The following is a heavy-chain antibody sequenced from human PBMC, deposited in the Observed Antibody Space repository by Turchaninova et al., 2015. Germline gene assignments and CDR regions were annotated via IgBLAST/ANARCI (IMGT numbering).Heavy chain of an antibody. CDR3: ARDGSSGYYSSWYFDL. Sequence: EVQLVESGGGLVQPGGSLRLSCAASGFTFSSYWMSWVRQAPGKGLAWVADKKQDGSEKYYLDSLKGRFTIARDNAKNSRFLQMTSLRAEDTALYDCARDGSSGYYSSWYFDLWGRGTLVTVSS. V-gene: IGHV3-7*03. CDR1: GFTFSSYW. J-gene: IGHJ2*01. CDR2: KKQDGSEK. D-gene: IGHD3-22*01.